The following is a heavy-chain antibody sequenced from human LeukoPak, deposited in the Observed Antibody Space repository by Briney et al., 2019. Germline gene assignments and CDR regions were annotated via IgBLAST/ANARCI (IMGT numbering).Heavy chain of an antibody. J-gene: IGHJ4*02. CDR2: INHSGST. D-gene: IGHD3-3*01. CDR1: GDSMSSHY. V-gene: IGHV4-59*11. Sequence: SETLSLTCIVSGDSMSSHYWTWIRQPPGKGLEWIGYINHSGSTSDNPSLKSRVTMSVDTSKNQFSLKLSSVTAADTAVYYCATIFGRWSARFEYWGQGTLVTVSS. CDR3: ATIFGRWSARFEY.